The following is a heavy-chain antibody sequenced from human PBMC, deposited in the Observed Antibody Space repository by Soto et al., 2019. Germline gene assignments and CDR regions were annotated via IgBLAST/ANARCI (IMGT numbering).Heavy chain of an antibody. V-gene: IGHV4-39*01. CDR3: ARHIPSSDIVVVPAAMNWFDP. Sequence: PSETLSLTCTVSGGSISSSSYYWGWIRQPPGKGLEWIGSIYYSGSTYYNPSLKSRVTISVDTSKNQFSLKLSSVTAADTAVYYCARHIPSSDIVVVPAAMNWFDPWGQGTLVTVSS. J-gene: IGHJ5*02. D-gene: IGHD2-2*01. CDR2: IYYSGST. CDR1: GGSISSSSYY.